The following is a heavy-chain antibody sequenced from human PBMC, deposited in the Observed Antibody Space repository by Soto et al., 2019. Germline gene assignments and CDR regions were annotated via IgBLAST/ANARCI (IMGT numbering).Heavy chain of an antibody. CDR1: GFTFSKYS. CDR3: AKSYYYVGSCSRIRHACDM. V-gene: IGHV3-23*01. Sequence: GGSLRLSCAASGFTFSKYSMSWVRQAPGKGLEWVSAISGSGGATYYADSVKGRFTISRDNSKSTVYLQMNSLRAEDTAVYYCAKSYYYVGSCSRIRHACDMWGQVTMGTV. D-gene: IGHD3-22*01. J-gene: IGHJ3*02. CDR2: ISGSGGAT.